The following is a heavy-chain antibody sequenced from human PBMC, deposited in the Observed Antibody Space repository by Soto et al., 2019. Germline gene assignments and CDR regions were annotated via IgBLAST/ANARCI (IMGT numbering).Heavy chain of an antibody. CDR1: GFTVSSNY. CDR3: ARDVYTSTLEHTFDI. J-gene: IGHJ3*02. CDR2: IYSGGTT. Sequence: PGGSLRLSCAASGFTVSSNYMSWVRQAPGKGLEWVSVIYSGGTTYYADSVKGRVTISRDNSKNTLYLQMNSLRAEDTAVYYCARDVYTSTLEHTFDIWGQGTRVTVSS. D-gene: IGHD6-13*01. V-gene: IGHV3-66*01.